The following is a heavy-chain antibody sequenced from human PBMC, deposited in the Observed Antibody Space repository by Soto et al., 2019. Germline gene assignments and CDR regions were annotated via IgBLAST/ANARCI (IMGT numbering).Heavy chain of an antibody. Sequence: PVELQRISWTGSGYSFTSYWSGWVRQRPGKGLEWMGIIYPFEPDTIYSPSVQCQVTISADKSMSTAYLQWSSLKASDTAMYYCARHSLSKYSGYDSSDEYYYGMAVWGQGTTVTVSS. CDR3: ARHSLSKYSGYDSSDEYYYGMAV. CDR1: GYSFTSYW. CDR2: IYPFEPDT. D-gene: IGHD5-12*01. V-gene: IGHV5-51*01. J-gene: IGHJ6*02.